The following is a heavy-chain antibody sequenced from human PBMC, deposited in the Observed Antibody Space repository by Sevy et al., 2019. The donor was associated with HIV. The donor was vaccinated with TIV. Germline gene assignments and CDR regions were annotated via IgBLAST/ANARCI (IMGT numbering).Heavy chain of an antibody. CDR2: ISPYNGNT. J-gene: IGHJ6*02. Sequence: ASVKVSCKASSYVFVNYGITWLRQAPGQGLLWMGWISPYNGNTHYAQKFQGRVTMTTDTSSTTAYMELRSLISDDTAVHYCARDSMPLVQGVIITPYFYGMDVWGQGTTVTVSS. D-gene: IGHD3-10*01. V-gene: IGHV1-18*01. CDR3: ARDSMPLVQGVIITPYFYGMDV. CDR1: SYVFVNYG.